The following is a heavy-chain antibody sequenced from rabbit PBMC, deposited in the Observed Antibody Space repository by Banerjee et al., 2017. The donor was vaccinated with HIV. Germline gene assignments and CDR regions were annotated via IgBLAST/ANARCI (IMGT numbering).Heavy chain of an antibody. J-gene: IGHJ6*01. CDR1: GFDLSNYYY. CDR2: IYFGASGST. V-gene: IGHV1S45*01. CDR3: ARSSGWAYYDF. Sequence: QEQLEESGGDLVKPEGSLTLTCKASGFDLSNYYYMCWVRQAPGKGLEWIGCIYFGASGSTYYASWAKGRFTISKTSSTTVTLQLTSLTAADTATYFCARSSGWAYYDFWGPGTLVTVS. D-gene: IGHD4-1*01.